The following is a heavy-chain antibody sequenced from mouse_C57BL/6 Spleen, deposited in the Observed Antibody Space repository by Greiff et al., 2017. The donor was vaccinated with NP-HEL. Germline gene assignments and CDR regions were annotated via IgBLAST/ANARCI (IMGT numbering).Heavy chain of an antibody. D-gene: IGHD1-1*01. CDR1: GFTIKDYY. CDR3: ASVYYYGSSPWFAY. V-gene: IGHV14-2*01. J-gene: IGHJ3*01. Sequence: VQLQQSGAELVKPGASVKLSCTASGFTIKDYYMHWVKQRTEQGLEWIGRIDPEAGEPKYAPKFQGKATLTADTSSHTAYLQLSSLTTKDTAVYYGASVYYYGSSPWFAYWGQGTLVTVSA. CDR2: IDPEAGEP.